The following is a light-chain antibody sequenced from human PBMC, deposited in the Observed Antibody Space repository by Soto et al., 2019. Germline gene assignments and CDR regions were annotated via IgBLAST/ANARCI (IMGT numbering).Light chain of an antibody. V-gene: IGLV4-69*01. CDR2: INSDGSH. CDR1: SGHSSYA. CDR3: QTWGTGPWV. Sequence: QPALTQSPSASASLGASVRLTCTLSSGHSSYAIAWHQQQPEKGPRYLMKINSDGSHRKGDGIPDRFSGSSSGAERYLTISSLQSEDEADYYCQTWGTGPWVFGGGTKVTVL. J-gene: IGLJ3*02.